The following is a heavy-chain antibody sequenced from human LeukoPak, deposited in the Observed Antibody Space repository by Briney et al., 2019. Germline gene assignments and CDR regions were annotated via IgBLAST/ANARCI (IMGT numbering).Heavy chain of an antibody. Sequence: GGSLRLSCSASGFTFSSYAMHWVRQAPGKGLEYVSAISSNGGSTYYADSVKGRFTISRDNSKNTLYLQMSSLRAEDTAVYYCVKDPVWQLQYEGAGAFDIWGQGTMVTVSS. V-gene: IGHV3-64D*06. CDR1: GFTFSSYA. D-gene: IGHD2-2*02. J-gene: IGHJ3*02. CDR2: ISSNGGST. CDR3: VKDPVWQLQYEGAGAFDI.